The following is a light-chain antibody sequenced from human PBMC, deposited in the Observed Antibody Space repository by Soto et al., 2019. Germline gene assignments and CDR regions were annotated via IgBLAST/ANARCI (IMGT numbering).Light chain of an antibody. CDR3: QQYDSYWP. CDR1: QDIGKR. Sequence: DIQMTQSPSSLSASVGDRVTITCQASQDIGKRLNWYQQKPGKAPKVLIYDASYLETGVPSRFSGRGYGKDFNLKIRSLQNEDIETYYCQQYDSYWPFGRGTKVDIK. V-gene: IGKV1-33*01. J-gene: IGKJ1*01. CDR2: DAS.